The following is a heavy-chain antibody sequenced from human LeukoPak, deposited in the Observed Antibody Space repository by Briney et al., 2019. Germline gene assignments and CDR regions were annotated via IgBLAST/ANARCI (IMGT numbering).Heavy chain of an antibody. D-gene: IGHD3-9*01. CDR2: IKSKTDGGTT. Sequence: GGSLRLSCAASGFTFSGSTMHWVRQASGKGLEWVGRIKSKTDGGTTDYAAPVKGRFTISRDDSKNTLYLQMNSLKTEDTAVYYCTTGIQDDIYWGQGTLVTVSS. CDR1: GFTFSGST. J-gene: IGHJ4*02. V-gene: IGHV3-15*01. CDR3: TTGIQDDIY.